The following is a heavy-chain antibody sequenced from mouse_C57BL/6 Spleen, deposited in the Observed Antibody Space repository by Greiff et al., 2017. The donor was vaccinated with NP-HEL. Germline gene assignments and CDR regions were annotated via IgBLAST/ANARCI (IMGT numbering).Heavy chain of an antibody. J-gene: IGHJ2*01. D-gene: IGHD2-4*01. CDR2: ISSGGSYT. CDR3: ARRIYYDYYFDY. V-gene: IGHV5-6*02. CDR1: GFTFSSYG. Sequence: EVKLVESGGDLVKPGGSLKLSCAASGFTFSSYGMSWVRQTPDKRLEWVATISSGGSYTYYPDSVKGRFTISRDNAKNTLYLQMSSLKSEDTAMYYCARRIYYDYYFDYWGQGTTLTVSS.